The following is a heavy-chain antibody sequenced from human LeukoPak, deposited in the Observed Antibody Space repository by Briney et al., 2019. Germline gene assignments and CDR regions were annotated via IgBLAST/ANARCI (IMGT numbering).Heavy chain of an antibody. Sequence: GASVKVSCKASGYTFTGYYMHWVRQAPGQGLEWMGWINPNSGGTNYAQKFQGRVTMTRDTSISTAYMELSRLRSDDTAVYYCARAGIAVAASQDYWGQGTLVTVSS. CDR1: GYTFTGYY. CDR2: INPNSGGT. J-gene: IGHJ4*02. D-gene: IGHD6-13*01. V-gene: IGHV1-2*02. CDR3: ARAGIAVAASQDY.